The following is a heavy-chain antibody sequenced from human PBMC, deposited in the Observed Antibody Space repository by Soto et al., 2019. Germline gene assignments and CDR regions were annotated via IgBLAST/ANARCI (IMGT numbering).Heavy chain of an antibody. D-gene: IGHD1-26*01. CDR2: ISYDGSNK. CDR1: GFTFSSYA. CDR3: ARERAPLVGATGYYYYYYGMDV. Sequence: PGGSLRLSCAASGFTFSSYAMHWVRQAPGKGLEWVAVISYDGSNKYYADSVKGRFTISRDNSKNTLYLQMNSLRAEDTAVYYCARERAPLVGATGYYYYYYGMDVWGQGTTVTVS. V-gene: IGHV3-30-3*01. J-gene: IGHJ6*02.